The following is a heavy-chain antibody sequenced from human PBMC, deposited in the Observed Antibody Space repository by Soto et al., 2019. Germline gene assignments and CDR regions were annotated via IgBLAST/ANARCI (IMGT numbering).Heavy chain of an antibody. V-gene: IGHV2-26*01. CDR1: GFSLTNARLS. CDR2: IFSNDER. D-gene: IGHD5-18*01. Sequence: QVTLKESAPVLVKPTETLTLTCTVSGFSLTNARLSVHWIRQPPGKALEWLGYIFSNDERSYSSSLKSRLTISKDTSKSQVVLTMINLDPVETATYYCARVPQGDRYGYWFFDLWGRGTLVTVSS. CDR3: ARVPQGDRYGYWFFDL. J-gene: IGHJ2*01.